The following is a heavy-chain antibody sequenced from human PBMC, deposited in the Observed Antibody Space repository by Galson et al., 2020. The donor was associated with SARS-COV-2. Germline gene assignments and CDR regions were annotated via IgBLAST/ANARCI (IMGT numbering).Heavy chain of an antibody. CDR3: ATTSIISYYMDV. CDR2: IYYSGDT. D-gene: IGHD6-6*01. Sequence: SETLSLPCTVSGGSISSGGYYWSWIRQHPGKGLEWIGYIYYSGDTYYNPSLKSRITISADTSRNQFSLKLSSVTAADTAVYYCATTSIISYYMDVWGTGTRVTVSS. J-gene: IGHJ6*03. V-gene: IGHV4-31*03. CDR1: GGSISSGGYY.